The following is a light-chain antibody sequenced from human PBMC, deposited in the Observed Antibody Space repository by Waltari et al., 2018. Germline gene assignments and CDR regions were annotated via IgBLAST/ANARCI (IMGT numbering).Light chain of an antibody. CDR3: CSYAGTPRVV. CDR1: NNDIGSHNL. CDR2: AFH. V-gene: IGLV2-23*02. Sequence: QSALTQPAPVSGSPGQSITISCTGTNNDIGSHNLASRYQQHPGKPPKVIIFAFHKPPSGVSNRFSGSKSFNTASLTVSGLHPEDEADYYCCSYAGTPRVVFGGGTKLTVL. J-gene: IGLJ2*01.